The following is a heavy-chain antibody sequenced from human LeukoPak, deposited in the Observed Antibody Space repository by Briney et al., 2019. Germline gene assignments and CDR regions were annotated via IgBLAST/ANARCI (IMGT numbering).Heavy chain of an antibody. CDR2: ISYDGSNK. Sequence: GGSLRLSCAASGFTFSSYGMHWVRQAPGKGLEWVAVISYDGSNKCYADSVKGRFTISRDNSKNTLYLQMNSLRAEDTAVYYCAKDRIAVAAGPDYWGQGTLVTVSS. J-gene: IGHJ4*02. CDR1: GFTFSSYG. V-gene: IGHV3-30*18. D-gene: IGHD6-19*01. CDR3: AKDRIAVAAGPDY.